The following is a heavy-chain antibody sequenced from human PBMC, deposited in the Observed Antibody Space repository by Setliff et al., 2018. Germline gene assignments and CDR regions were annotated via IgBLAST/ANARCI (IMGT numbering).Heavy chain of an antibody. Sequence: LRLSCAASGFTFSRYWMSWVRQAPGKGLEWVANIKQDGSEKYYVDSVKGRFTISRDNAKNSLYLQMNSLRAEDTAVYYCARDQGSGSYFLRYFDYWGQGTLVTVSS. D-gene: IGHD1-26*01. CDR2: IKQDGSEK. J-gene: IGHJ4*02. CDR3: ARDQGSGSYFLRYFDY. V-gene: IGHV3-7*01. CDR1: GFTFSRYW.